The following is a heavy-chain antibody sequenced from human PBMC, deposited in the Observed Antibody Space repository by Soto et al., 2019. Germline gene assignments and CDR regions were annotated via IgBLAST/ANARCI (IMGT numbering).Heavy chain of an antibody. J-gene: IGHJ4*02. CDR1: GYSISSGYY. D-gene: IGHD3-9*01. CDR2: IYHSGST. V-gene: IGHV4-38-2*01. Sequence: SETLSLTCAVSGYSISSGYYWGWIRQPPGKGLEWIGSIYHSGSTCYNPSLKSRVTISVDTSKNQFSLKLSSVTAADTAVYYCARANLYYDILTGYPTYFDYWGQGTLVTVSS. CDR3: ARANLYYDILTGYPTYFDY.